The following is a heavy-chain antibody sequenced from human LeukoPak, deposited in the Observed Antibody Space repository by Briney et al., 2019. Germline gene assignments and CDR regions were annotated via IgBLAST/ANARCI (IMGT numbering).Heavy chain of an antibody. CDR3: AREPGKRIQLPYYFDY. CDR1: GGSISSSSYY. J-gene: IGHJ4*02. CDR2: IYYSGST. V-gene: IGHV4-39*07. D-gene: IGHD5-18*01. Sequence: SETLSLTCTVSGGSISSSSYYWGWIRQPPGKGLEWIGSIYYSGSTYYNPSLKSRVTISVDTSKNQFSLKLSSVTAADTAVYYCAREPGKRIQLPYYFDYWGQGTLVTVSS.